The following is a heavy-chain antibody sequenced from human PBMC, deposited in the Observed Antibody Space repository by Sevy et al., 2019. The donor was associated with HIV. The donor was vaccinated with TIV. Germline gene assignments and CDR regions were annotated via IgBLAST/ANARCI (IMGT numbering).Heavy chain of an antibody. CDR1: GFTFSTYD. V-gene: IGHV3-30*18. CDR3: AKNRPPGGSYFSRHGMDV. D-gene: IGHD3-16*01. CDR2: IAHDGNYR. J-gene: IGHJ6*02. Sequence: GGSLRLSCTASGFTFSTYDIHWVRQAPGKGLEWVAIIAHDGNYRYYSDSVRGRFSMSRDNSKNTAYLQMSGLSVEDTAVYYCAKNRPPGGSYFSRHGMDVWGRGTTLTVSS.